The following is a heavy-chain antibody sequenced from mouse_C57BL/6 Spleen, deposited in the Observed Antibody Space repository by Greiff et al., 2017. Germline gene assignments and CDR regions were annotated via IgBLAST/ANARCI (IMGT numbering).Heavy chain of an antibody. V-gene: IGHV5-16*01. CDR1: GFTFSDYY. D-gene: IGHD1-1*01. Sequence: EVMLVESEGGLVQPGSSMKLYCTASGFTFSDYYMAWVRQVPEKGLEWVANINYDGSSTYYLDSLKSRFIISRDNAKNILYLQMSSLKSEDTATYYCARGGSSYDDWYFDVWGTGTTVTVSS. CDR3: ARGGSSYDDWYFDV. CDR2: INYDGSST. J-gene: IGHJ1*03.